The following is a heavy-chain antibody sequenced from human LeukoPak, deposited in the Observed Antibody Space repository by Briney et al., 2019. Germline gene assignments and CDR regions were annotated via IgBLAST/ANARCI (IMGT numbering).Heavy chain of an antibody. V-gene: IGHV3-48*03. J-gene: IGHJ4*02. D-gene: IGHD6-19*01. CDR2: ISSSGSTM. Sequence: GGSLRLSCAASGFTFSSYEMNWVRQAPGKGLEWVSYISSSGSTMYYADSVKGRFTISRDNAKNSLYLQMNSLRAEDTAVYYCARRIAVANDYWGQGTLVTVSS. CDR1: GFTFSSYE. CDR3: ARRIAVANDY.